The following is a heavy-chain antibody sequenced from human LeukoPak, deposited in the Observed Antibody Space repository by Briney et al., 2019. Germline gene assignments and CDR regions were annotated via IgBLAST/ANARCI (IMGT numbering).Heavy chain of an antibody. CDR1: GYTFTSYD. D-gene: IGHD3-3*01. Sequence: ASVKVSCKASGYTFTSYDINWGRQATGQGLEWMGWMNPNSGNTGYAQKFQGRVTITRNTSISTAYMELSSLRSEDTAVYYCARGPPYDFWSGYYLDWFDPWGQGTLVTVSS. V-gene: IGHV1-8*03. J-gene: IGHJ5*02. CDR2: MNPNSGNT. CDR3: ARGPPYDFWSGYYLDWFDP.